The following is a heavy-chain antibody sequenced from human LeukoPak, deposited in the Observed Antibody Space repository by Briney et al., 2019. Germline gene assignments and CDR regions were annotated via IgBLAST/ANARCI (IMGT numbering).Heavy chain of an antibody. CDR3: ARDYPKVVVAGTAPSAGHMDY. CDR1: GYTFTSYY. J-gene: IGHJ4*02. CDR2: INPSGGST. D-gene: IGHD2-15*01. V-gene: IGHV1-46*01. Sequence: ASVKVSCKASGYTFTSYYMHWVRQAPGQGLEWMGIINPSGGSTSYAQKFQGRVTMTRDTSTSTVYMELSSLRSEDMAVYYCARDYPKVVVAGTAPSAGHMDYWGQGTLVTVSS.